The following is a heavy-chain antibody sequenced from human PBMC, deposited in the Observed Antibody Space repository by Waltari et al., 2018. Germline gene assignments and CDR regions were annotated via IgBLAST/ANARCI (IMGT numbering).Heavy chain of an antibody. D-gene: IGHD1-1*01. V-gene: IGHV4-31*03. CDR1: GGSISSGGYY. CDR2: IYYREST. Sequence: QVQLQESGPGLVKPSQTLSLTCTVSGGSISSGGYYWSWIRQHPGKGLEWIGYIYYRESTYYNPSLKSRVTISVDTSKNQFSLKLSSVTAADTAVYYCARTERGELGRRAFDIWGQGTMVTVSS. J-gene: IGHJ3*02. CDR3: ARTERGELGRRAFDI.